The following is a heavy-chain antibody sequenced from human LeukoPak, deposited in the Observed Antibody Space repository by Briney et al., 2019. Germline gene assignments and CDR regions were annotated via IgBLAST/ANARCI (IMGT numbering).Heavy chain of an antibody. CDR2: IYYSGST. CDR3: ARDRYGAQDY. V-gene: IGHV4-59*01. J-gene: IGHJ4*02. CDR1: GGSISSYY. Sequence: SETLSLTCTVSGGSISSYYWSWIRQPPGKGLEWMGYIYYSGSTNYNPSLKSRVTISVDTSKNQFSLKLSSVTAADTAVYYCARDRYGAQDYWGQGTLVTVSS. D-gene: IGHD4-17*01.